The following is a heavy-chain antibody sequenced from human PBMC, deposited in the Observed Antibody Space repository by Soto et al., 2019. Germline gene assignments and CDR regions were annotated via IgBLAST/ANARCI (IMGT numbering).Heavy chain of an antibody. D-gene: IGHD2-8*02. J-gene: IGHJ4*02. CDR3: ARDKITGLFDD. CDR1: GGSISSGGYS. CDR2: IYHSGST. Sequence: SETLSLTCAVSGGSISSGGYSWSWIRQPPGKGLEWIGYIYHSGSTYYNPSLKSRVTISVDRSKNQFSLKLSSVTAADTAVYYCARDKITGLFDDSGQGTLVTVSS. V-gene: IGHV4-30-2*01.